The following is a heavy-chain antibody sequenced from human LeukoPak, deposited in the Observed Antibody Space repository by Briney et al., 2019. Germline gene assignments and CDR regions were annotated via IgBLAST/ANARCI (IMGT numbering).Heavy chain of an antibody. J-gene: IGHJ3*02. Sequence: PGKVSCKASGGTVSSYAISWVRQAPGQGREWRGGIIPIFGTSKSAQMFQGRVTITADESTSTAYMELSSLRSEDTAVYYCASGYNWNGALHAFDIWGQGTMVTVSS. CDR1: GGTVSSYA. CDR3: ASGYNWNGALHAFDI. V-gene: IGHV1-69*01. D-gene: IGHD1-20*01. CDR2: IIPIFGTS.